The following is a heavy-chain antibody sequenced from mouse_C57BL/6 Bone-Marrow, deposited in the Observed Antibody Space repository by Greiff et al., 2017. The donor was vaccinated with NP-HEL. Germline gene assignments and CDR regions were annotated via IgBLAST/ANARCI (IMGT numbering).Heavy chain of an antibody. CDR2: INYDGSST. J-gene: IGHJ4*01. CDR3: AREGSYYYGSSYAMDY. V-gene: IGHV5-16*01. Sequence: EVKVVESEGGLVQPGSSMKLSCTASGFTFSDYYMAWVRQVPEKGLEWVANINYDGSSTYYLDSLKSRFIISRDNAKNILYLQMSSLKSEDTATYYCAREGSYYYGSSYAMDYWGQGTSVTVSS. D-gene: IGHD1-1*01. CDR1: GFTFSDYY.